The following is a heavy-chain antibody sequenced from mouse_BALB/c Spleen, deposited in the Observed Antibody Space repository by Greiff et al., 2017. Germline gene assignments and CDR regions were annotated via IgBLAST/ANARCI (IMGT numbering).Heavy chain of an antibody. CDR3: ARDRYDGFDY. V-gene: IGHV5-9-4*01. J-gene: IGHJ2*01. CDR1: GFTFSSYA. CDR2: ISSGGSYT. D-gene: IGHD2-14*01. Sequence: EVQLVESGGGLVKPGGSLKLSCAASGFTFSSYAMSWVRQSPEKRLEWVAEISSGGSYTYYPDTVTGRFTISRDNAKNTLYLEMSSLRSEDTAMYYCARDRYDGFDYWGQGTTLTVSS.